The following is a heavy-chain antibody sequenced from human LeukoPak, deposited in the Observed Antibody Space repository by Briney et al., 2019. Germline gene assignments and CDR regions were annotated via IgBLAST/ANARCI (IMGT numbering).Heavy chain of an antibody. CDR2: ISGGGDTT. D-gene: IGHD3-22*01. CDR1: GGSISSSN. J-gene: IGHJ5*02. CDR3: AKDSYGDISRYYYRPYDH. Sequence: PSETLSLTCAVSGGSISSSNWWSWVRQPPGKGLEWVSAISGGGDTTYYADSVKGRFTISRDNSKNTLYLQMNSLRAEDTALYYCAKDSYGDISRYYYRPYDHWGQGALVTVSS. V-gene: IGHV3-23*01.